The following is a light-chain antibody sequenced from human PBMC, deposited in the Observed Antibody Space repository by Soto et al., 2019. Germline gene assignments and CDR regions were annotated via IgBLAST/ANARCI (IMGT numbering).Light chain of an antibody. V-gene: IGKV2-24*01. Sequence: DIVMTQTPLSSPVTLGQPASISCRSSQSLVHSDGNTYLSWLHQRPGQPPRLLIYQISNRFSGVPYRFSGSGAGTDFTLKISRVEAEDVGVYYCMQATQFRTFGQGTKVEIK. CDR1: QSLVHSDGNTY. J-gene: IGKJ1*01. CDR3: MQATQFRT. CDR2: QIS.